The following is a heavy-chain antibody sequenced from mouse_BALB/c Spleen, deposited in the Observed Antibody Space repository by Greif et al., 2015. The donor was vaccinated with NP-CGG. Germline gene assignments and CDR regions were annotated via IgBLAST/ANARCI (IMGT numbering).Heavy chain of an antibody. CDR2: IDPANGNT. V-gene: IGHV14-3*02. Sequence: EVKLVESGAELVKPGASVKLSCTASGFNIKDTYMHWVKQRPEQGLEWIGRIDPANGNTKYDPKFQGKATITADTSSNTAYLQLSSLTSEDTAVYYCARRLPPMDYWGQGTSVTASS. CDR3: ARRLPPMDY. CDR1: GFNIKDTY. J-gene: IGHJ4*01. D-gene: IGHD1-2*01.